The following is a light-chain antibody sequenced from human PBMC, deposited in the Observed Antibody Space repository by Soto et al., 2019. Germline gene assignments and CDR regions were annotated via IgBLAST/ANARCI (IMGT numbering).Light chain of an antibody. CDR2: GAS. V-gene: IGKV3-20*01. J-gene: IGKJ4*01. Sequence: DIVLTQSPGTLSLSPGERATLSCRASQSVSSSYLAWYQQKPGQDPRLLIYGASIRATGIPDRFSGSGSGTDVTLTISRLEPEDFAVYYCQQYGSSPLTFGGGTKVEIK. CDR3: QQYGSSPLT. CDR1: QSVSSSY.